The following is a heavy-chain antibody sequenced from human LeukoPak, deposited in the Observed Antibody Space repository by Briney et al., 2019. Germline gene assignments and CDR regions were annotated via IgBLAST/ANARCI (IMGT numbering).Heavy chain of an antibody. D-gene: IGHD4-17*01. CDR2: IYYSGST. CDR1: GASISSYY. Sequence: PSETLSLTCTVSGASISSYYWSWIRQPPGKGLEWIGYIYYSGSTNYNPPLKSRVTISVDPSKNQFSLKLSSVTAADTAVYYCARADYGDLLDYWGQGTLVTVSS. CDR3: ARADYGDLLDY. J-gene: IGHJ4*02. V-gene: IGHV4-59*12.